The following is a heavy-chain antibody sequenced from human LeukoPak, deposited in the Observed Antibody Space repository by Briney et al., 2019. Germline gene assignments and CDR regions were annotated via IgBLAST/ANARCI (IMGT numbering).Heavy chain of an antibody. Sequence: GGSLRLSCAASGFTFSSYAMSWVRQAPGKGLEWVSAISGSGGSTYYADSVKGRFTISRDNSKNTLYLQMNSLRAEDTAVYYCAKVPAEYTRKYYFDYWGQGTLVTVSS. CDR1: GFTFSSYA. J-gene: IGHJ4*02. V-gene: IGHV3-23*01. CDR2: ISGSGGST. D-gene: IGHD1-14*01. CDR3: AKVPAEYTRKYYFDY.